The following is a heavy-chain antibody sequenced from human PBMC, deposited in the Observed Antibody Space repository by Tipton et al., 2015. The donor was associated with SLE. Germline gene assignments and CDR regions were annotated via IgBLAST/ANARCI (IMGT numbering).Heavy chain of an antibody. CDR1: GFTFSSYA. CDR2: ISYDGSNK. D-gene: IGHD3-3*01. Sequence: SLRLSCAASGFTFSSYAMHWVRQAPGKGLEWVAVISYDGSNKYYADSVKGRFTISRDNSKNTLYLQMNSLRAEDTAVYYCARALSNDFWSGYYNPFYFDYWGQGTLVTVSS. V-gene: IGHV3-30-3*01. J-gene: IGHJ4*02. CDR3: ARALSNDFWSGYYNPFYFDY.